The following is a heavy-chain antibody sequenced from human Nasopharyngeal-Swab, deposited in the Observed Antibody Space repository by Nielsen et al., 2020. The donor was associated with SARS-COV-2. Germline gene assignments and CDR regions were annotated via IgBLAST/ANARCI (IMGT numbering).Heavy chain of an antibody. D-gene: IGHD3-3*01. CDR2: IYYSGST. CDR1: GGSISSYY. V-gene: IGHV4-59*13. Sequence: SETLSLTCTVSGGSISSYYWSWIRQPPGKGLEWIGYIYYSGSTNYNPSLKSRVTISVDTSKNQFSLKLSSVTAADTAVYYCAGSPYDFWSGYRFDYWGQGTLVTVSS. J-gene: IGHJ4*02. CDR3: AGSPYDFWSGYRFDY.